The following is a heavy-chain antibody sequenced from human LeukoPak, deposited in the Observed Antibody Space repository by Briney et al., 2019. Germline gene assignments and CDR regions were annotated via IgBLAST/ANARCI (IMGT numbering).Heavy chain of an antibody. CDR2: ISAYNGNT. J-gene: IGHJ4*02. CDR1: GYTFTSYG. D-gene: IGHD3-22*01. CDR3: ARDGDYYDGLDY. Sequence: ASVKVSCKASGYTFTSYGISWVRQAPGQGLEWMGWISAYNGNTNYAQKLQGRVTMTTDTSTSTAYMELSSLRSEDTAVHYCARDGDYYDGLDYWGQGTLVTVSS. V-gene: IGHV1-18*01.